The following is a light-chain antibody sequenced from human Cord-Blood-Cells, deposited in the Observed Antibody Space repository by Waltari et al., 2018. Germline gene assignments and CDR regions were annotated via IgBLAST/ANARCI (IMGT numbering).Light chain of an antibody. CDR3: SSYTSSSTYD. V-gene: IGLV2-14*03. Sequence: SALTQPASVSGSPGQSSTISCTGNSSDVGGYYYVSWYQQHPGQAPKIMVYAVSNRPSGVSNRFSGSRSGNTASLTISGLQAEDEADYYCSSYTSSSTYDFGTGTKVTVL. CDR2: AVS. J-gene: IGLJ1*01. CDR1: SSDVGGYYY.